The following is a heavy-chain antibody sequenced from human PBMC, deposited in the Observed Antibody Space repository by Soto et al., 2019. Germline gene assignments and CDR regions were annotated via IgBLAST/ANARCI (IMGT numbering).Heavy chain of an antibody. D-gene: IGHD3-22*01. V-gene: IGHV3-33*01. CDR1: GFTFSSYG. CDR2: IWYDGSNK. CDR3: ARDLRNYYDSSGYYEGGHWFDP. Sequence: SGGSLRLSCAASGFTFSSYGMHWVRQAPGKGLEWVAVIWYDGSNKYYADSVKGRFTISRDNSKNTLYLQMNSLRAEDTAVYYCARDLRNYYDSSGYYEGGHWFDPWGQGTLVTVSS. J-gene: IGHJ5*02.